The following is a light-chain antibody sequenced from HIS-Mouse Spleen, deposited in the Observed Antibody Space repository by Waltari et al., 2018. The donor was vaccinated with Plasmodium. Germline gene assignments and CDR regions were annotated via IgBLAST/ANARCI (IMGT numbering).Light chain of an antibody. CDR2: DTS. CDR1: QDLSNY. Sequence: DIQMTQSPSSLSASVGARVPNTCQASQDLSNYLKLYQQKPGKAPKLLVYDTSNLETGVPSVFSGSGSGTDFTFTISSLQPEDIATYYCQQYDNLPPLFTFGPGTKVDIK. CDR3: QQYDNLPPLFT. V-gene: IGKV1-33*01. J-gene: IGKJ3*01.